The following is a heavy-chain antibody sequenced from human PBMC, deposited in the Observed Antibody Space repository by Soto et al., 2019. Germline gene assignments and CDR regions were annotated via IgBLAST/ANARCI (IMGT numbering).Heavy chain of an antibody. J-gene: IGHJ4*02. CDR2: IIPIFGTA. CDR3: ASPPRGGYDPQFDY. Sequence: SVKVSCKASGGTFSSYAISWVRQAPGQGLEWMGGIIPIFGTANYAQKFQGRVTITADESTSTAYMELGSLRSEDTAVYYCASPPRGGYDPQFDYWGQGTLVTVSS. V-gene: IGHV1-69*13. CDR1: GGTFSSYA. D-gene: IGHD5-12*01.